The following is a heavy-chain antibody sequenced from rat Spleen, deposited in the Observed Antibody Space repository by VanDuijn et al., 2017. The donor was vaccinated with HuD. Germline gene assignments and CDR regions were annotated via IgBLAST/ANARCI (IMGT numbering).Heavy chain of an antibody. CDR2: ISSDGGRN. V-gene: IGHV5-29*01. D-gene: IGHD1-9*01. CDR3: ARRHYGYTDYFDY. CDR1: GFTFSNYG. Sequence: EVQLVESDGGLVQPGRSLKLSCAASGFTFSNYGLAWVRQAPKKGLEWVATISSDGGRNFYRDSVKGRFTISRDNAKSTLSLQMDSLRSEDTATYYCARRHYGYTDYFDYWGQGVMVTVSS. J-gene: IGHJ2*01.